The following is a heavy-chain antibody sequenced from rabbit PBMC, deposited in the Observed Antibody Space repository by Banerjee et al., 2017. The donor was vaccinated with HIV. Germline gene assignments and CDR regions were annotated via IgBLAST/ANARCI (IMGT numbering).Heavy chain of an antibody. J-gene: IGHJ4*01. D-gene: IGHD4-1*01. CDR1: GFTISSSYW. CDR2: MIIGSGKT. CDR3: ARDLAGVTGWNFNL. Sequence: QEQLEESGGDLVKPEGSLTLTCTASGFTISSSYWICWVRQAPGKGLEWIACMIIGSGKTYYASWAKGRLTISKTSSTTVTLQMTSLTAADTATYFCARDLAGVTGWNFNLWGQGTLVTVS. V-gene: IGHV1S45*01.